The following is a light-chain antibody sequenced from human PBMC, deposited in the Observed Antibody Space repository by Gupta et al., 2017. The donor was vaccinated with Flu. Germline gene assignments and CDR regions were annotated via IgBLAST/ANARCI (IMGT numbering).Light chain of an antibody. Sequence: GTVYWSTRERRARYNSATQSISKNYLTWYQQKPGQAPRLLIYETSRRESGVPDRFSGSGSGTDFTLTISRLEAEDVAVYYCQQYGSTQWKFGQGTKVEI. CDR1: QSISKNY. CDR3: QQYGSTQWK. J-gene: IGKJ1*01. V-gene: IGKV3-20*01. CDR2: ETS.